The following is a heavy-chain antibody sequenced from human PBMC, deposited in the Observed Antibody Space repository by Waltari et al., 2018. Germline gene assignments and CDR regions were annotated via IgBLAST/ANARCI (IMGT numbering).Heavy chain of an antibody. CDR1: EFNCKIYE. CDR2: ISSSGETI. CDR3: ARSGNSSGYYYMTDAFHL. Sequence: EMQLVESGGGLVQHGGSLRISCAATEFNCKIYEMNWVRQAPGEGLEWVSSISSSGETIYYTDSVKGRFTISRDNAQSTLYLQMSSLSAEDTAVYFCARSGNSSGYYYMTDAFHLWGQGTMVTVSS. D-gene: IGHD3-22*01. J-gene: IGHJ3*01. V-gene: IGHV3-48*03.